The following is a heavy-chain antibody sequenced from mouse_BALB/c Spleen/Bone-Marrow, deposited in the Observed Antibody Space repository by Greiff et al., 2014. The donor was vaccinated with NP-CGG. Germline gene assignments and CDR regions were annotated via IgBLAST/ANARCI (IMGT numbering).Heavy chain of an antibody. CDR3: TKKGHWDWIAY. V-gene: IGHV2-5-1*01. D-gene: IGHD4-1*01. J-gene: IGHJ3*01. CDR1: GFSLTSYG. CDR2: IWSGGST. Sequence: QVQLKESGPSLVQPSQSLSITCTVSGFSLTSYGVHWVRQSPGKGLEWLGEIWSGGSTDYNAAFMSRLSITKDNSKSQVIYKMNMIQADATAIYYCTKKGHWDWIAYWGQGTLVTVSA.